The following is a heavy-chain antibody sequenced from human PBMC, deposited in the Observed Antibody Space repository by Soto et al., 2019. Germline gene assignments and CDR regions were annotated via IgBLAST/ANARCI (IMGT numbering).Heavy chain of an antibody. CDR3: SWQSYQGGDY. D-gene: IGHD3-16*02. V-gene: IGHV3-7*01. Sequence: EVQLVESGGGLVQPGGSLRLSCAPYGFTFSSFWMSWVRQPPGKGLEWVANIKQDGSETFYVGSVQGRFTIARDRAKNALYLQMNSLRARDTALDYCSWQSYQGGDYWGQGTLVTVSS. J-gene: IGHJ4*02. CDR1: GFTFSSFW. CDR2: IKQDGSET.